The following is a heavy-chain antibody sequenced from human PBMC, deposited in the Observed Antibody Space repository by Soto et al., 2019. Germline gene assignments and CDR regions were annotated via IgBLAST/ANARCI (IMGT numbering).Heavy chain of an antibody. Sequence: GGSLRLSCAASGFTFSSYAMSWVRQAPGKGLEWVSAISGSGGSTYYAEYVKGRFTISRDNSKNTLYQQMNSLIAEDTAVYYCALREMGCSGGSCYSLHYYYYYMDVWGKGT. J-gene: IGHJ6*03. D-gene: IGHD2-15*01. CDR1: GFTFSSYA. CDR2: ISGSGGST. V-gene: IGHV3-23*01. CDR3: ALREMGCSGGSCYSLHYYYYYMDV.